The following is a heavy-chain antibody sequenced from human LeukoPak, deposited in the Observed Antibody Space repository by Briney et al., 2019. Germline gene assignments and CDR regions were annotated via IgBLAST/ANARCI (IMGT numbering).Heavy chain of an antibody. J-gene: IGHJ4*02. CDR1: GGSISSSSYY. Sequence: PSETLSLTCTVSGGSISSSSYYWSWIRQPPGKGLEWIGEINHSGSTNSNPSLKSRVTISVDASKNQFSLKLSSVTAADTAVYYCARGRWELPEGSLDNWGQGTLVTVSS. V-gene: IGHV4-39*07. CDR3: ARGRWELPEGSLDN. CDR2: INHSGST. D-gene: IGHD1-26*01.